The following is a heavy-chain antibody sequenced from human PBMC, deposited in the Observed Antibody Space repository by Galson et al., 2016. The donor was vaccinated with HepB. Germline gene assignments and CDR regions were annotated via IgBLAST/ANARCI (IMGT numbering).Heavy chain of an antibody. CDR1: GGTFSNYA. V-gene: IGHV1-69*13. Sequence: SVKVSCKASGGTFSNYAFSWVRQAPGQGLEWMGGIIAVFRIGNYAQKFQGRVKITADDSTSTAYMELSSLRSEDTAVYYCAREFPGSARGTHDAFDIWVQGTMVTVSS. D-gene: IGHD6-13*01. CDR3: AREFPGSARGTHDAFDI. CDR2: IIAVFRIG. J-gene: IGHJ3*02.